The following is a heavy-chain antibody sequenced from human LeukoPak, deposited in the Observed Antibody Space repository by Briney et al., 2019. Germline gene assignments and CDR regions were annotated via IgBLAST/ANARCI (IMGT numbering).Heavy chain of an antibody. Sequence: SETLSLTCTVSGGSISSYYWSWIRQPAGRGLEWIGRIYSTGSTNYNPSPKSRVTMSVDTSKNQFSLRLRSVTAADTAVYYCARQIASAGTAGFDFWGQGALVTVSS. V-gene: IGHV4-4*07. CDR1: GGSISSYY. CDR2: IYSTGST. J-gene: IGHJ4*02. D-gene: IGHD6-13*01. CDR3: ARQIASAGTAGFDF.